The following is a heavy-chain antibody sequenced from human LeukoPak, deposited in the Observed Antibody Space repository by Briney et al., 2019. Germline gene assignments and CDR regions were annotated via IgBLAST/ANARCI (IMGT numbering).Heavy chain of an antibody. Sequence: GRSLRLSCAASGFTFSSYGMPWVRQAPGKGLEWVAVISYDGSNKYYADSVKGRFTISRDNSKNTLYLQMNSLRAEDTAVYHCAKFTIFGVVFDYWGQGTLVTVSS. J-gene: IGHJ4*02. V-gene: IGHV3-30*18. CDR1: GFTFSSYG. CDR2: ISYDGSNK. D-gene: IGHD3-3*01. CDR3: AKFTIFGVVFDY.